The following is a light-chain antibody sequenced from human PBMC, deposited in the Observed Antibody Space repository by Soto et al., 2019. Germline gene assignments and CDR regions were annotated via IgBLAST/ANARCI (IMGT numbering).Light chain of an antibody. CDR3: QQSFM. J-gene: IGKJ1*01. V-gene: IGKV1-39*01. CDR1: QSISSY. Sequence: DIQMTQSPSSLSASVGDRVTITCRASQSISSYLNWYQQKPGKAPKLLIYAASSLQSGVPSRFSGSGSGTDFTLTISSLQHEDFATYYCQQSFMFGQGTKV. CDR2: AAS.